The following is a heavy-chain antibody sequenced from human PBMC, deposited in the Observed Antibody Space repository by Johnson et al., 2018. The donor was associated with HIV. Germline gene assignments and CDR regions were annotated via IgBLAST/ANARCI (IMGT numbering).Heavy chain of an antibody. CDR2: VGTAGDT. J-gene: IGHJ3*02. D-gene: IGHD3-3*01. CDR1: GFTFSSYD. CDR3: ARGMYYNFWSGYGIRWDAFDI. Sequence: EMQLVESGGGLVKPGGSLRLSCAASGFTFSSYDMHWVRQATGKGLEWVAAVGTAGDTFYPGSVKGRFTISREDAKNSLYLQMNSLSAGDTAVYYCARGMYYNFWSGYGIRWDAFDIWGQGTMVTVSS. V-gene: IGHV3-13*01.